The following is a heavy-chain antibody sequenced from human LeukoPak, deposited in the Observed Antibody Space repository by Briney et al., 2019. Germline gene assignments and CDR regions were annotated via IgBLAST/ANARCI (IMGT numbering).Heavy chain of an antibody. V-gene: IGHV4-38-2*02. D-gene: IGHD2-15*01. CDR2: VYHNGET. Sequence: PSETLSLTCTVSGYSITTNYYWAWIRQSPGTGLEWIGSVYHNGETYYNPSLKSRVIISVDTSKNDFSLRLTSVTAADTAVYYCARQGGYCSGGSCYTLYWGQGTLVTVSS. CDR3: ARQGGYCSGGSCYTLY. CDR1: GYSITTNYY. J-gene: IGHJ4*02.